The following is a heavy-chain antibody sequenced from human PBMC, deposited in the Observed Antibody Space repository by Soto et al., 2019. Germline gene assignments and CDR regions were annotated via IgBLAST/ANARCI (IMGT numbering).Heavy chain of an antibody. CDR1: GFTFSSYG. CDR2: ISYDGSNK. D-gene: IGHD6-19*01. Sequence: QVQLVESGGGVVQPGRSLRLSCAASGFTFSSYGMHWVRQAPGKGLEWVAVISYDGSNKYYADSVKGRFTISRDNSKNTLYLQMNSLRAEDTAVYYCANDGSRLKYSSGWYGLEYFDLWGRGTLVTVSS. J-gene: IGHJ2*01. CDR3: ANDGSRLKYSSGWYGLEYFDL. V-gene: IGHV3-30*18.